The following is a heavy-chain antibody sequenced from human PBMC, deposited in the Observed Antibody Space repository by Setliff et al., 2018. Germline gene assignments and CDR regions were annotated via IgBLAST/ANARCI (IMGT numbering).Heavy chain of an antibody. V-gene: IGHV4-59*01. Sequence: RASETLSLTCTVSGGSLSNYYWSWIRQSPGKGLEWIGFIYYNGRSDHTPSSQSRVTMSVDRSKNQFSLNLRAMTAADTAVYYCAREGGGSGWTPDSWGQGTLVTVSS. CDR3: AREGGGSGWTPDS. D-gene: IGHD6-19*01. CDR2: IYYNGRS. J-gene: IGHJ4*02. CDR1: GGSLSNYY.